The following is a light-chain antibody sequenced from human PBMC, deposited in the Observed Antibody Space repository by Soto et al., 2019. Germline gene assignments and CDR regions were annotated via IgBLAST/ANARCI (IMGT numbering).Light chain of an antibody. CDR1: SSDVGGYNY. J-gene: IGLJ2*01. CDR3: SSYTSSSTLAV. CDR2: DVS. V-gene: IGLV2-14*01. Sequence: QSALTQPASVSGSPGQSITISCTGTSSDVGGYNYVSWYQQHPGKAPKLMIYDVSNRPSGVSNRFSGSKSGNTASLTISGLQAEDEADYYCSSYTSSSTLAVFAGGNQLT.